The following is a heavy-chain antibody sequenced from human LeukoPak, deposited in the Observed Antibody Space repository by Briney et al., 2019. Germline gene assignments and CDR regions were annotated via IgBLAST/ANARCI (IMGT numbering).Heavy chain of an antibody. CDR1: GFTFSSYS. CDR2: ISSSSSYI. Sequence: AGGSLRLSCAASGFTFSSYSMNWVRQAPGKGLEWVSSISSSSSYIHYADSVKGRFTISRDNAKNSLYLQMNSLRAEDTAVYYCARSQTAKWDSSGYYSDYWGQGTLVTVSS. J-gene: IGHJ4*02. V-gene: IGHV3-21*01. D-gene: IGHD3-22*01. CDR3: ARSQTAKWDSSGYYSDY.